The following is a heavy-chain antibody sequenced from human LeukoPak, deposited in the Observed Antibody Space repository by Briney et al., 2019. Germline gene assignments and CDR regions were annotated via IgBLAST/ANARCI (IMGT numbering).Heavy chain of an antibody. CDR1: GGSISSYY. D-gene: IGHD3-10*01. CDR2: IYTSGST. CDR3: ASGTYYFGSGSYIH. Sequence: SETLSLTCTVSGGSISSYYWSWIRQPAGKGLEWIGRIYTSGSTNYNPSLKSRVTMSVDTSKNQFSLKLSSVTAADTAVYYCASGTYYFGSGSYIHWGQGTLVTVSS. J-gene: IGHJ4*02. V-gene: IGHV4-4*07.